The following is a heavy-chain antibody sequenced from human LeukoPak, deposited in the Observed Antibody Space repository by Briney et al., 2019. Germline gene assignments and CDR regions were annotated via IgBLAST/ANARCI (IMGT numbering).Heavy chain of an antibody. Sequence: PVASVKVSCKASGGTFSSYAISWVRQAPEQGLEWMGGIIPIFGTANYAQKFQGRVTVTTDESTSTAYMELSSLRSEDTAVYYCARGYYYDSSGYFLGTFDYWAREPWSPSPQ. CDR1: GGTFSSYA. CDR2: IIPIFGTA. CDR3: ARGYYYDSSGYFLGTFDY. V-gene: IGHV1-69*05. D-gene: IGHD3-22*01. J-gene: IGHJ4*02.